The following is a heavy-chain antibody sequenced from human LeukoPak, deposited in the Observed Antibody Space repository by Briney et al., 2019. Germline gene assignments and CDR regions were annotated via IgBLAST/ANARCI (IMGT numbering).Heavy chain of an antibody. V-gene: IGHV3-53*01. D-gene: IGHD4-17*01. CDR2: MSRGGGT. J-gene: IGHJ4*02. Sequence: SGGSLRLSCAASGFSLTDSFMAWVRQAPGKGLQWVAHMSRGGGTEEAASVKGRFTGSRDNSRKIFYIQMTSLRTEATAMYYCARGRTLTTIFDYWGQGTLVTVSS. CDR3: ARGRTLTTIFDY. CDR1: GFSLTDSF.